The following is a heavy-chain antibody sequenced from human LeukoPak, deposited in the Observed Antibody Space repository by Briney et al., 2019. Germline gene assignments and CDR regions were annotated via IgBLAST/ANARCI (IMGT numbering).Heavy chain of an antibody. D-gene: IGHD2-2*01. CDR1: GFTFSSYG. J-gene: IGHJ4*02. CDR3: AKGICSSTSCSEDY. Sequence: GGSLRLSCAASGFTFSSYGLSWVRQAPGMGLEWVSALTYSGGSTYYAASVKGRFTISRDNSKNTLYLQMNSLRAEDTAVYYCAKGICSSTSCSEDYWGQGTLVTVSS. CDR2: LTYSGGST. V-gene: IGHV3-23*01.